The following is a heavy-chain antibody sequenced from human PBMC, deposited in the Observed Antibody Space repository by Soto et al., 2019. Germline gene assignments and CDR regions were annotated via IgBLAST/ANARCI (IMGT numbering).Heavy chain of an antibody. Sequence: QVQLVESGGGLVKPGGSLRLSCVASGFTFTDYYMSWIRQAPGKGLEWVSYISTSGRTINYADSVKGRFTISRDNAKNSVYLQMNSLRAEDTAVYYCARDDIAVAGISTYYYYGMDVWGQGTTVTVSS. CDR2: ISTSGRTI. V-gene: IGHV3-11*01. J-gene: IGHJ6*02. CDR1: GFTFTDYY. D-gene: IGHD6-19*01. CDR3: ARDDIAVAGISTYYYYGMDV.